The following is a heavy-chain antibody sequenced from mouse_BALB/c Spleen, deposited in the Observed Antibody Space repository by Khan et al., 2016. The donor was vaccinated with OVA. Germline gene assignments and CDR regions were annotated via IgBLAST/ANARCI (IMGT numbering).Heavy chain of an antibody. CDR3: VRDGAYHRNDDWFAY. D-gene: IGHD2-14*01. Sequence: QIQLVQSGAELARPGASVKMSCKASGYTFTSYTIHWIKERPGQGLEWIGYINPRNGYTNYNQKFKDKATLTTDKSSTTAYLQLSSLTSDDSAVYNCVRDGAYHRNDDWFAYWGQGTLVTVSA. CDR2: INPRNGYT. J-gene: IGHJ3*01. CDR1: GYTFTSYT. V-gene: IGHV1-4*01.